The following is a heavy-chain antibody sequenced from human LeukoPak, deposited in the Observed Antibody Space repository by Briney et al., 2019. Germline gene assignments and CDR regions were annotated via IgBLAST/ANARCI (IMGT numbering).Heavy chain of an antibody. CDR2: IYYSGST. V-gene: IGHV4-31*03. Sequence: SQTLSLTCTVSGGSISSGGYYWSWIRQHPWKGLEWIGYIYYSGSTYYNPSLKSRVTISVDTSKNQFSLKLSSVTAADTAVYYCAREIYPRFYYYDSSGYFDYWGQGTLVTVSS. J-gene: IGHJ4*02. CDR3: AREIYPRFYYYDSSGYFDY. CDR1: GGSISSGGYY. D-gene: IGHD3-22*01.